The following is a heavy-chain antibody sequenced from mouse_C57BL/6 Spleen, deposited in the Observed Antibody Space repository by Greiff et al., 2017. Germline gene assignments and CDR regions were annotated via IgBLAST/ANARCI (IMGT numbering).Heavy chain of an antibody. D-gene: IGHD2-4*01. CDR2: ISDGGSYT. Sequence: VQLKESGGGLVKPGGSLKLSCAASGFTFSSYAMSWVRQTPEKRLEWVATISDGGSYTYYPDNVKGRVTISRDNAKNNLYLQMRHLKSEDTATYYCARYGDYDGGAWFAYWGQGTLVTVSA. V-gene: IGHV5-4*01. CDR3: ARYGDYDGGAWFAY. J-gene: IGHJ3*01. CDR1: GFTFSSYA.